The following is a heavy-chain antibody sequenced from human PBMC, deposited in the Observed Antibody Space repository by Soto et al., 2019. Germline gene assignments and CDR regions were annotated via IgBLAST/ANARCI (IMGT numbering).Heavy chain of an antibody. D-gene: IGHD1-26*01. V-gene: IGHV3-30-3*01. J-gene: IGHJ3*02. Sequence: PGGSLRLSCAASGFTFSSYAMHWVRQAPGKGLEWVAVISYDGSNKYYADSVKGRFTISRDNSKNTLYLQMNSLRAEDTAVYYCARARETAIVGAYDAFDIWGQGTMVTVS. CDR2: ISYDGSNK. CDR1: GFTFSSYA. CDR3: ARARETAIVGAYDAFDI.